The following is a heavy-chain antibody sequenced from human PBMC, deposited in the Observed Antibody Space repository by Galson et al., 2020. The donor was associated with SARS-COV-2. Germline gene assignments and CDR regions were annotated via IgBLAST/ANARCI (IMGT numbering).Heavy chain of an antibody. V-gene: IGHV4-59*08. CDR1: GDSIGSRF. Sequence: ETLSLTCTVSGDSIGSRFWSWIRQPPGKGLEWIGYVHDSGTTKSSPALRSRLTMSLDTARKQISLILRSVTAADSGIYYCARHLGGFGDYGNWFDPWGQGTLVTVSS. D-gene: IGHD4-17*01. CDR3: ARHLGGFGDYGNWFDP. J-gene: IGHJ5*02. CDR2: VHDSGTT.